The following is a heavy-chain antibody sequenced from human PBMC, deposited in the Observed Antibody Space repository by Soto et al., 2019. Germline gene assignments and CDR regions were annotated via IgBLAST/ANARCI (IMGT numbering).Heavy chain of an antibody. J-gene: IGHJ4*02. V-gene: IGHV3-30*03. CDR2: VSHDGRNT. CDR1: GFTFSDYA. CDR3: AMGGIQWMVTSDFNY. D-gene: IGHD6-19*01. Sequence: VQLVESGGGVVQPGRSLRLSCAASGFTFSDYAMHWFRQSPCKVLEWVAVVSHDGRNTHYADSVNGRFTISRDSSKHPVSLVMTSLRAEDTAVYYCAMGGIQWMVTSDFNYWGQGALVTVSS.